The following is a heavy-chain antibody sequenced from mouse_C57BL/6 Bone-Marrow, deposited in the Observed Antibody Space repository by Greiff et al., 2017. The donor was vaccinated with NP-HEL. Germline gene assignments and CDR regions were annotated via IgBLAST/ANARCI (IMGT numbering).Heavy chain of an antibody. CDR2: IYPGSGST. CDR1: GYTFTSYW. J-gene: IGHJ3*01. Sequence: QVQLQQPGAELVRPGSSVKLSCKASGYTFTSYWMHWVKQRPIQGLEWIGDIYPGSGSTNYNEKFKSKATLTVDTSSSTAYMQLSSLTSEDSAVYYCARGGSNYQFAYWGQGTLVTVSA. CDR3: ARGGSNYQFAY. D-gene: IGHD2-5*01. V-gene: IGHV1-55*01.